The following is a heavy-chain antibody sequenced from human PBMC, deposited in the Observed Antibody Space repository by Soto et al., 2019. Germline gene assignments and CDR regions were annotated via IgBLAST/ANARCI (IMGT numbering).Heavy chain of an antibody. Sequence: QVQLVQSGAEVKKPGASVKVSCKASGYTFTSYGISWVRQAPGQGLEWMGWISAYNGNTNYAQKLQGRVTMTTDTXTXTXXMELRSPRSDDTAVYYCARGGAAAGKEDYDSGIDVWGQGTTVTVSS. D-gene: IGHD6-13*01. CDR2: ISAYNGNT. CDR1: GYTFTSYG. CDR3: ARGGAAAGKEDYDSGIDV. V-gene: IGHV1-18*01. J-gene: IGHJ6*02.